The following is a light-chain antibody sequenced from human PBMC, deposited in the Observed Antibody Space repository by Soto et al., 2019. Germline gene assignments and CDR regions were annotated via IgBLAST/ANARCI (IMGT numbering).Light chain of an antibody. CDR1: SSDIGGYNY. CDR3: CSYAGSYSVV. Sequence: QSALTQPRSVSGSPGQSVTISCTATSSDIGGYNYVSWYQQHPGKAPKLMIYDVSKRPSGVPDRFSGSKSGNTASLTISGLQAEDEADYYCCSYAGSYSVVFGGGTKVTVL. CDR2: DVS. J-gene: IGLJ2*01. V-gene: IGLV2-11*01.